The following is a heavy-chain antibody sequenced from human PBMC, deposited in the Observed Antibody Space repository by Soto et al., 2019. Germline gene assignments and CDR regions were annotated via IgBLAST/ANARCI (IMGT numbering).Heavy chain of an antibody. D-gene: IGHD3-3*01. CDR1: GFTFSSNS. J-gene: IGHJ4*02. Sequence: EVQVVESGGGVVHPGGSLRLSCAASGFTFSSNSMNWVRQAPGQGLEWISYISSSSSTIYADSVKGRFTISRDNAKNSLYLQMNSLRDDDTAVYYCARVIWSGHLTSERWGQGNRVTVSS. CDR2: ISSSSSTI. V-gene: IGHV3-48*02. CDR3: ARVIWSGHLTSER.